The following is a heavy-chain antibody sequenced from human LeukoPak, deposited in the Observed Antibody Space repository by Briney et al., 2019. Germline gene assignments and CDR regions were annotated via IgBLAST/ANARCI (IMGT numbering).Heavy chain of an antibody. Sequence: GGSLRLSCAASGFTFSSYAMSWVRQAPGKGLEWVSAISGSGGSTYYADSVKGRFTISRDNSKNTLYLQMNSLRAEDTAVYYCAKLQPGIAAAGTSNWFDPWGQGTLVTVSS. J-gene: IGHJ5*02. CDR3: AKLQPGIAAAGTSNWFDP. D-gene: IGHD6-13*01. V-gene: IGHV3-23*01. CDR1: GFTFSSYA. CDR2: ISGSGGST.